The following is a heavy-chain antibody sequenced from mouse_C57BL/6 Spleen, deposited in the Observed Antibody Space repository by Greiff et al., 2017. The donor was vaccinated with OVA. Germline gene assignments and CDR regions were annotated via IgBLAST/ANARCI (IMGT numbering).Heavy chain of an antibody. J-gene: IGHJ1*03. CDR1: GYAFSSYW. CDR2: IYPGDGDT. V-gene: IGHV1-80*01. CDR3: ARWDYSNHWYFDV. D-gene: IGHD2-5*01. Sequence: VQLQQSGAELVKPGASVKISCKASGYAFSSYWLNWVKQRPGKGLEWIGQIYPGDGDTNYNGKFKGKATLTADKSSSTAYMQLSSLTSEDSAVYFCARWDYSNHWYFDVWGTGTTVTVSS.